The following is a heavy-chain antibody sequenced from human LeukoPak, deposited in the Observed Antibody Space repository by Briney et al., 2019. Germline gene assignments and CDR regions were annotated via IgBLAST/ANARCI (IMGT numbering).Heavy chain of an antibody. J-gene: IGHJ6*03. D-gene: IGHD5-12*01. CDR3: ARDGYSGHDGGYYYYYMDV. CDR1: GYTFTNYG. CDR2: ISTYNGNT. Sequence: ASVKVSCKTSGYTFTNYGITWVRQAPGQGLEWMGWISTYNGNTNYAEKVQGRVTMTADTSTSTAYLELRSLTSDDTAMYYCARDGYSGHDGGYYYYYMDVWGKGTTVTVSS. V-gene: IGHV1-18*01.